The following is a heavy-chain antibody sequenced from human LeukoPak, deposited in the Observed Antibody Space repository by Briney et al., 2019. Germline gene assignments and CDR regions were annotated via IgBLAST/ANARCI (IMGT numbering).Heavy chain of an antibody. J-gene: IGHJ5*02. Sequence: SETLSLTCTVSGGSLSSSSYYWGRIRQPPGKGLEWIGSIYYSGSTYYNPSLKSRITISVDTSKNQFSLKLSSVTAADTAVYYCARGRRDANYFVWQYQPQTGSWFDPWGQGTLVTVSS. D-gene: IGHD2-2*01. CDR2: IYYSGST. CDR1: GGSLSSSSYY. V-gene: IGHV4-39*07. CDR3: ARGRRDANYFVWQYQPQTGSWFDP.